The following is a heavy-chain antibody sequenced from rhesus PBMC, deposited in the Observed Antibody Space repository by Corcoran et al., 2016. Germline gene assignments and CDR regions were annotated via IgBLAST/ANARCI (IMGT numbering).Heavy chain of an antibody. CDR2: MYGGRAST. CDR1: CGSIRLSW. V-gene: IGHV4-147*01. Sequence: QVQLQESGPGVVKPSETLSLTCAVSCGSIRLSWWGWIRQPPGKGLEWIGPMYGGRASTNHNPSLKCRFTISSDTSTNQFSLKLRAVTAADPAGYYGAKDKGDNICTGFDVWGPGVLVTVSS. CDR3: AKDKGDNICTGFDV. D-gene: IGHD3-3*01. J-gene: IGHJ5-1*01.